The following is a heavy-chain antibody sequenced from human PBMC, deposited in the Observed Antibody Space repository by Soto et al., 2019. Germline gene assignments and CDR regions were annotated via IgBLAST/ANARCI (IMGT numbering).Heavy chain of an antibody. CDR3: ARDQDLGGYDLRPMYGLDV. D-gene: IGHD5-12*01. J-gene: IGHJ6*02. V-gene: IGHV3-9*01. Sequence: SLRLSCATSGFTFDDYAMHWVRQIPGKGLEWVSGINWNSETVGYADSVKGRFTISRDSAKNSLYLQMTTLRPEDTALYFCARDQDLGGYDLRPMYGLDVWDQGTTVTVSS. CDR2: INWNSETV. CDR1: GFTFDDYA.